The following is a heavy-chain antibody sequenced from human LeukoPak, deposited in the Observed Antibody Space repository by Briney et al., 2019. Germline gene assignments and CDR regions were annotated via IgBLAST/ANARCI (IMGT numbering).Heavy chain of an antibody. V-gene: IGHV3-30*04. CDR3: AKERSYGLHYYYMDV. J-gene: IGHJ6*03. D-gene: IGHD5-18*01. CDR2: ISYDGSNK. CDR1: GFAFSSYA. Sequence: GRSLRLSCAASGFAFSSYAMHWVRQAPGKGLEWVAVISYDGSNKYYADSVKGRFTISRDNSKNTLYLQMNSLRAEDTAVYYCAKERSYGLHYYYMDVWGKGTTVTISS.